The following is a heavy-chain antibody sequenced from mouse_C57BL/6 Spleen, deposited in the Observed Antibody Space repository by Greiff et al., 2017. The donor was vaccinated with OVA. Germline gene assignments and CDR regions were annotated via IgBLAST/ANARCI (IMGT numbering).Heavy chain of an antibody. Sequence: VQLQQSGAELVRPGASVTLSCKASGYTFTDYEMHWVKQTPVHGLEWIGAIDPETGGTAYNQKFKGKAILTADKSSSTVYMELRSLTSEDSAVYYCTRRDDISCDYAYWGQGTLVTVSA. J-gene: IGHJ3*01. D-gene: IGHD2-4*01. CDR2: IDPETGGT. V-gene: IGHV1-15*01. CDR1: GYTFTDYE. CDR3: TRRDDISCDYAY.